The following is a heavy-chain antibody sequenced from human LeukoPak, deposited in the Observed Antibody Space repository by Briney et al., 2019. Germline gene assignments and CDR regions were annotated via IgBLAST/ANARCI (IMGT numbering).Heavy chain of an antibody. Sequence: GGSLRLSCAASGFTFSSYAMSWVRQAPGKGLEWVSVISGSGGSTYYADSVKGRFTISRDNSKNTLYLQMNSLRAEDTAVYYCARDATRDLSGSYYWSMDYYYYYMDVWGKGTTVTISS. CDR3: ARDATRDLSGSYYWSMDYYYYYMDV. J-gene: IGHJ6*03. CDR2: ISGSGGST. CDR1: GFTFSSYA. D-gene: IGHD1-26*01. V-gene: IGHV3-23*01.